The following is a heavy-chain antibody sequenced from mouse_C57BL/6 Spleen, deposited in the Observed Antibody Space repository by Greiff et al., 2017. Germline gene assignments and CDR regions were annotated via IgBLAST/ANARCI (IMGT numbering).Heavy chain of an antibody. J-gene: IGHJ1*03. CDR2: IHPSDSDT. D-gene: IGHD1-1*01. Sequence: VQLQQPGAELVKPGASVKVSCKSSGYTFTSYWMHWVKQRPGQGLEWIGRIHPSDSDTNSNQKFKGKATLTVDKSSSTAYMQLSSLTSEDSAVYYCAIAGGSSYVNWYFDVWGTGTTVTVSS. CDR1: GYTFTSYW. CDR3: AIAGGSSYVNWYFDV. V-gene: IGHV1-74*01.